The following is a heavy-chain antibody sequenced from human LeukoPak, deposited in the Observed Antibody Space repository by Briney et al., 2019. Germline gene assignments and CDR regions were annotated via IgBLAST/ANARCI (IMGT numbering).Heavy chain of an antibody. CDR3: ASSPPYCGGDCFASAFDI. J-gene: IGHJ3*02. V-gene: IGHV3-33*01. CDR2: IRYDGSNK. D-gene: IGHD2-21*02. Sequence: GGSLRLSCAASGFTFSSYGMHWVRQAPGKGLEWVAVIRYDGSNKYYADSVKGRFTISRDNSKNTLYLQMNSLRAEDTAVYYCASSPPYCGGDCFASAFDIWGQGTMVTVSS. CDR1: GFTFSSYG.